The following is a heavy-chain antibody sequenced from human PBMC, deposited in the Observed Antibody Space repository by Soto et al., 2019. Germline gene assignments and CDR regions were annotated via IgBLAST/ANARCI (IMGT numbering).Heavy chain of an antibody. J-gene: IGHJ3*02. D-gene: IGHD5-12*01. V-gene: IGHV5-51*01. CDR3: ARQGPSGYKFVDI. CDR2: IYPGDSDT. Sequence: XESLNISCRGSGYSFTSYWIGWVRQMPGKGLEWMGIIYPGDSDTRYSPSFQGQVTISADKSISTAYLQWSSLKASDTAMYYCARQGPSGYKFVDIWGQGSMVTVSS. CDR1: GYSFTSYW.